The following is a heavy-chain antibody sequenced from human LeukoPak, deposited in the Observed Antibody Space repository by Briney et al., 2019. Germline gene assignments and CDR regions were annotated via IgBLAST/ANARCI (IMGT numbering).Heavy chain of an antibody. CDR2: ISGSGGST. Sequence: SGGSLRLSCAASGFTFSSYAMSWVRQAPGKGLEWVSAISGSGGSTYYADSVKGRFTISRDNSKNTLYLQTNSLRAEDTAVYYCAKDCLELGYYYYYMDVWGKGTTVTVSS. V-gene: IGHV3-23*01. J-gene: IGHJ6*03. CDR3: AKDCLELGYYYYYMDV. CDR1: GFTFSSYA. D-gene: IGHD1-7*01.